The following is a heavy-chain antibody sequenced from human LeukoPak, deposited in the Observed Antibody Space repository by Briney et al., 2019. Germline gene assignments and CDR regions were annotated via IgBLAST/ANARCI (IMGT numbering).Heavy chain of an antibody. J-gene: IGHJ4*02. Sequence: ASVHVSCKASGYTFTSYYIHWVRQAPGQGLEWMGIINPSGGSTNYAQDFQGIVTMTRDTSRSTVYMELSSPRAEDTAVYYCARRELAGSTAYFDYWGQGTLVTVSS. CDR2: INPSGGST. V-gene: IGHV1-46*01. CDR1: GYTFTSYY. D-gene: IGHD1-26*01. CDR3: ARRELAGSTAYFDY.